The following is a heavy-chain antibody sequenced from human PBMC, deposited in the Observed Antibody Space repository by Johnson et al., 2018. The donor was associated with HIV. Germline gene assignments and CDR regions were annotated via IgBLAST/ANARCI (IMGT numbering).Heavy chain of an antibody. V-gene: IGHV3-30*14. Sequence: QMLLVESGGGVVQPGRSLRLSCAASGFTFSSYAMHWVRQAPGKGLELVAVISYDGSNKYYADSVKGRFTISRDNSKNTLYLQMNSLRAGDTAVYYWARGPWAFDIWGQGTMVTVSS. CDR2: ISYDGSNK. J-gene: IGHJ3*02. CDR3: ARGPWAFDI. CDR1: GFTFSSYA.